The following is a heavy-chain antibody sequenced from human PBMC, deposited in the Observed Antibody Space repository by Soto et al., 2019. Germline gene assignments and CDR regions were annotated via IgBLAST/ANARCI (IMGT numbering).Heavy chain of an antibody. CDR2: MDYSGST. CDR1: GGSISSSSYY. J-gene: IGHJ4*02. CDR3: ARHGTLLIDY. Sequence: QLQLQESGPGLVKPSETLSLTCTVSGGSISSSSYYWGWIRQPPGKGLGWIGSMDYSGSTYYNPSRKSRVTISVDTSKNHFSLKLSSVTAADTAVYYCARHGTLLIDYWGQGTLVTVSS. V-gene: IGHV4-39*01. D-gene: IGHD1-26*01.